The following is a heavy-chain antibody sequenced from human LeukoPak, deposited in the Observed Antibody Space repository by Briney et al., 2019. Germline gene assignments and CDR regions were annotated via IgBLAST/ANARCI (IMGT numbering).Heavy chain of an antibody. CDR2: IFQSGST. D-gene: IGHD1-1*01. CDR3: ARVGSDWNDVRYNWFDP. Sequence: PSETLSLTCAVSGGSISSGDYSWSWIRQPPGKGLEWIGYIFQSGSTYYNPSLKSRVTISVDRSKNQFSLKLSSVTAADTAMYYCARVGSDWNDVRYNWFDPWGQGTLVTVSS. CDR1: GGSISSGDYS. J-gene: IGHJ5*02. V-gene: IGHV4-30-2*01.